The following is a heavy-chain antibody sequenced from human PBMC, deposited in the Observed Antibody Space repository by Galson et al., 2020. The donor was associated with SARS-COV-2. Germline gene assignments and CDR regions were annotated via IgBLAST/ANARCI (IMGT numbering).Heavy chain of an antibody. CDR3: AKGSYSSAYSHVDY. D-gene: IGHD3-22*01. CDR1: GFTFSSYA. V-gene: IGHV3-23*01. J-gene: IGHJ4*02. CDR2: MSGSGSST. Sequence: GGSLRLSCAASGFTFSSYAMSWVRQAPGKGLEWVSVMSGSGSSTFYADSVKGRFTISRDNSKNTLYLQMNSLRAEDTAVYYCAKGSYSSAYSHVDYWGQGTLVTVSS.